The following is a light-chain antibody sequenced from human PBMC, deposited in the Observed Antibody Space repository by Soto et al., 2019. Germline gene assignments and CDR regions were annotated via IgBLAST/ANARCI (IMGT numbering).Light chain of an antibody. V-gene: IGKV3-15*01. CDR3: QQYNSWPFT. CDR1: QSVNSK. Sequence: EIVMTQSPATRSVSPGERATLSCRASQSVNSKLAWYQQKAGQPPRLLIYGASIRATGVPARFSGSGTEFTLTISSLQSDDFSGYYCQQYNSWPFTVGPGTKVDI. J-gene: IGKJ3*01. CDR2: GAS.